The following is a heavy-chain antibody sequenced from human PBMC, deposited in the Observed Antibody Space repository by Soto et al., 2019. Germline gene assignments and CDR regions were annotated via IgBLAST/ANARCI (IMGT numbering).Heavy chain of an antibody. J-gene: IGHJ4*02. V-gene: IGHV3-23*01. Sequence: GGSLRLSCAASGFIFSNYGMSWVRQAPGKGLEWVSDISGRADYTPYADFLKGRFTISRDNSKNTLYLQMNSLTAEDTAVYYCAKKNYYDNSGRGTFEYWGQGTQVTVSS. D-gene: IGHD3-22*01. CDR3: AKKNYYDNSGRGTFEY. CDR1: GFIFSNYG. CDR2: ISGRADYT.